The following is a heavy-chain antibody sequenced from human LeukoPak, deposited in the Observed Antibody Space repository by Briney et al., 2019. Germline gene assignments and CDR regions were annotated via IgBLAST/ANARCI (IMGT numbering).Heavy chain of an antibody. CDR3: AIRGYCSSTSCYRPAFDI. CDR2: INPNSGGT. Sequence: ASVKVSFKASGYTFTGYYMHWVRQAPGQGLEWMGWINPNSGGTNYAQKFQGRVTMTRDTSISTAYMELSRLRSDDTAVYYCAIRGYCSSTSCYRPAFDIWGQGTMVTVSS. D-gene: IGHD2-2*02. V-gene: IGHV1-2*02. J-gene: IGHJ3*02. CDR1: GYTFTGYY.